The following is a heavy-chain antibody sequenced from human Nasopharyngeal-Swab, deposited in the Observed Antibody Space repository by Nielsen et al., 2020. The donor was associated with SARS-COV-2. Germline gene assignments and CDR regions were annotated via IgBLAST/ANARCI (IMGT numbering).Heavy chain of an antibody. J-gene: IGHJ3*02. Sequence: SETLSLTCTVSGGSISSYYWSWIRQPPGKGLEWIGYIYYSGSTNYNPSLKSRVTISVDTSKNQFSLKLSSVTAADTAAYYCARGGGLGYYDFWSGYSQTSDAFDIWGQGTTVTVSS. CDR1: GGSISSYY. V-gene: IGHV4-59*01. CDR3: ARGGGLGYYDFWSGYSQTSDAFDI. CDR2: IYYSGST. D-gene: IGHD3-3*01.